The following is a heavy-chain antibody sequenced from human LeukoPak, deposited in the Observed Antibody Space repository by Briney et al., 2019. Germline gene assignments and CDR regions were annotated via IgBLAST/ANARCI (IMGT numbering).Heavy chain of an antibody. CDR2: ISGSGGST. V-gene: IGHV3-23*01. Sequence: PGGSLRLSCAASGFTFSSFSMNWVRQAPGKGLEWVSAISGSGGSTYYADSVKGRLTISRDNSKNTLYLQMNSLRAEDTAVYYCAKQIAARGLGAFDIWGQGTMVTVSS. J-gene: IGHJ3*02. CDR1: GFTFSSFS. D-gene: IGHD6-13*01. CDR3: AKQIAARGLGAFDI.